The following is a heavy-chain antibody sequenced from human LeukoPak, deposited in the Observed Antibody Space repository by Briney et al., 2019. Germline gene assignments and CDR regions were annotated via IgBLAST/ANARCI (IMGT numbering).Heavy chain of an antibody. CDR2: ISGSGGST. D-gene: IGHD6-19*01. Sequence: GGSLRLSCAASGFTFSSYAMSWVRQAPGKGLEWVSAISGSGGSTYYADSVKGRFTISRDNSKNTLYLQMNSLRAEDTAVYYCARDEGSGHDAFDIWGQGTMVTVSS. CDR1: GFTFSSYA. J-gene: IGHJ3*02. V-gene: IGHV3-23*01. CDR3: ARDEGSGHDAFDI.